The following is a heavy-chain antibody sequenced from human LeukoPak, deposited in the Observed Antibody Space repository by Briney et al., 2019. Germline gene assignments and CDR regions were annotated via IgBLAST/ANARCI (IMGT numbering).Heavy chain of an antibody. CDR2: INHSGST. J-gene: IGHJ4*02. V-gene: IGHV4-34*01. Sequence: PSETLSLTCAVYGGSFSGYYWSWIRQPPGKGLEWIGEINHSGSTNYNPSLKSRVTISVDTSKNQFSLKLSSVTAADTAVYYCASAVMVRGVITYYFDYWGQGTLVTVSS. CDR1: GGSFSGYY. D-gene: IGHD3-10*01. CDR3: ASAVMVRGVITYYFDY.